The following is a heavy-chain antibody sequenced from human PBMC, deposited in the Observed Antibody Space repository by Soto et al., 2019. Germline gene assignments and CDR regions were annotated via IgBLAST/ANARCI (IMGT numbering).Heavy chain of an antibody. CDR1: GFSFSTFW. V-gene: IGHV3-74*01. D-gene: IGHD2-2*01. J-gene: IGHJ4*02. CDR3: ARGGLEPVDY. Sequence: EVQLVESGGDLVQPGGSLRLSCAASGFSFSTFWMHWVRQAPGKGLVWVSRINPEETTTTYADSVRGRFTISRDKAKNKQDLQMNSLRADDTAVYYCARGGLEPVDYWGQATLVPVFS. CDR2: INPEETTT.